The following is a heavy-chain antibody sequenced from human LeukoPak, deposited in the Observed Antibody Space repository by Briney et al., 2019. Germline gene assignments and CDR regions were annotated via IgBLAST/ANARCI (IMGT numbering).Heavy chain of an antibody. D-gene: IGHD1-26*01. J-gene: IGHJ4*02. V-gene: IGHV3-7*01. Sequence: GGPLRLSCAASGFTFSSYWMSWVSQAPGKGLEWVANLKQDGSEKYYVDSVKGRFTISRDNAKNSVYLQMNSLRAEDTAVYYCARDKIVGATNFDSWGQGTLVTVSS. CDR3: ARDKIVGATNFDS. CDR1: GFTFSSYW. CDR2: LKQDGSEK.